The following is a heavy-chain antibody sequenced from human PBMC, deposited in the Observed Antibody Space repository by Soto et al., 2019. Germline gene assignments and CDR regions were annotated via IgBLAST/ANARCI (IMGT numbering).Heavy chain of an antibody. CDR2: IIPILGIA. CDR3: ARDSQVVVAATLGY. D-gene: IGHD2-15*01. V-gene: IGHV1-69*08. CDR1: GGTFSSYT. Sequence: QVQLVQSGAEVKKPGSSVKVSCKASGGTFSSYTISWVRQAPGQGLEWMGRIIPILGIANYAQKFQGRVTIPADQSTSPAYMELSSLRSEDTAVYYCARDSQVVVAATLGYWGQGTLVTVSS. J-gene: IGHJ4*02.